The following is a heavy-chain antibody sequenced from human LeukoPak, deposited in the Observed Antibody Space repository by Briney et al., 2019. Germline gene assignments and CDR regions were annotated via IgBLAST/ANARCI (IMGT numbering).Heavy chain of an antibody. Sequence: PSETLSLTCAVYGGSFSGYYWSWIRQPPGKGLEWIGEINHSGSTNYNPSLKSRVTISVDTSKNQFSLKLSSVTAADTAVYYCARAPSGSYHFDYWGQGTLVTVSS. D-gene: IGHD1-26*01. CDR2: INHSGST. J-gene: IGHJ4*02. CDR1: GGSFSGYY. V-gene: IGHV4-34*01. CDR3: ARAPSGSYHFDY.